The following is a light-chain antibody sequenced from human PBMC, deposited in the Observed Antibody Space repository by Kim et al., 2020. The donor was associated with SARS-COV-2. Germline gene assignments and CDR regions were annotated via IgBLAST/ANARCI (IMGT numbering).Light chain of an antibody. J-gene: IGLJ3*02. CDR3: QSYDSSNWV. V-gene: IGLV6-57*01. CDR2: EDN. CDR1: SGSIASNY. Sequence: KTVTISCTRSSGSIASNYVQWYQQRPGSSPTTVIYEDNQRPSGVPDRFSGPIDSSSNSASLTISGLKTEDEADYYCQSYDSSNWVFGGGTKVTVL.